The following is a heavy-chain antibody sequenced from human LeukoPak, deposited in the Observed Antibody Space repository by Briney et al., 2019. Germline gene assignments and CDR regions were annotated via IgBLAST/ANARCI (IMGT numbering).Heavy chain of an antibody. CDR3: SKWGDYDVLTGYYDSDF. Sequence: GGSLRLSCAASGFTFSNYAMSWVRQAPGKGLEWVSAIVGGGGSTYYADSVKGRFTISRDNSKNTLFLQMNSLRVVDTALYYCSKWGDYDVLTGYYDSDFWGQGTLVTVSS. CDR2: IVGGGGST. V-gene: IGHV3-23*01. J-gene: IGHJ4*02. CDR1: GFTFSNYA. D-gene: IGHD3-9*01.